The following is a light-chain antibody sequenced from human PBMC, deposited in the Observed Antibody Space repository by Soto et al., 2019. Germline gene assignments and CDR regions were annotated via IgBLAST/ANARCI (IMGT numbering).Light chain of an antibody. V-gene: IGKV3-15*01. CDR1: QRVSSN. Sequence: EIVMTQSPATLSVSPGERATLSCRASQRVSSNLAWYQQKSGQTPRLLIYGASTRATDIPARFSGSGSGTEFTLTICSLQSEDFAVYYCQQYDNWPLTFGGGTKVEIK. CDR3: QQYDNWPLT. CDR2: GAS. J-gene: IGKJ4*01.